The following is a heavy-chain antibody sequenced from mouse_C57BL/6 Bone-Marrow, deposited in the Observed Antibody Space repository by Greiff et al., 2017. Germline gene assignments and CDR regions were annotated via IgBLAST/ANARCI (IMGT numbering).Heavy chain of an antibody. CDR1: GYTFTSYW. Sequence: QVQLQQPGAELVMPGASVKLSCKASGYTFTSYWMHWVKQRPGQGLEWIGEIDPSDSYTNYNQKFKGKSTLTVDKSSSTAYMQLSSLTSEDSAVYYCARSLYIKASPFAYWGQGTLVTVSA. CDR3: ARSLYIKASPFAY. J-gene: IGHJ3*01. V-gene: IGHV1-69*01. D-gene: IGHD1-3*01. CDR2: IDPSDSYT.